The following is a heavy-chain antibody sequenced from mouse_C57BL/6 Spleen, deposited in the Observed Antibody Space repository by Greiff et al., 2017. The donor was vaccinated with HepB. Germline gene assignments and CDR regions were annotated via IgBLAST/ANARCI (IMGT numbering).Heavy chain of an antibody. D-gene: IGHD1-1*02. CDR1: GFTFSDYG. CDR2: ISSGSSTI. Sequence: EVQVVESGGGLVKPGGSLKLSCAASGFTFSDYGMHWVRQAPEKGLEWVAYISSGSSTIYYADTVKGRFTISRDNAKNNLFLQMDSLRSEDTAMYYCARPRWLGGMDYWGQGTSVTVSS. J-gene: IGHJ4*01. V-gene: IGHV5-17*01. CDR3: ARPRWLGGMDY.